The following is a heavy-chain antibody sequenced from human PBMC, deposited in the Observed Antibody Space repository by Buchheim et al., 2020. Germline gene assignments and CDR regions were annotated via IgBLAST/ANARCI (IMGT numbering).Heavy chain of an antibody. J-gene: IGHJ4*02. Sequence: QVQLQQWGAGLLKPSETLSLTCAVYGGSFSGYYWSWIRQPPGKGLEWIGEINHSGSTNYNPSLKSRVTISVETYKNQFSLKLSSVTAADTAVYYCARVPRKSLIAARHRAYYFDYWGQGTL. CDR2: INHSGST. V-gene: IGHV4-34*01. CDR1: GGSFSGYY. D-gene: IGHD6-6*01. CDR3: ARVPRKSLIAARHRAYYFDY.